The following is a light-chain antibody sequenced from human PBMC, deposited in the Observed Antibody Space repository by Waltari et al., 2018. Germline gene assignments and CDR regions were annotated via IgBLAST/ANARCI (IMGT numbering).Light chain of an antibody. V-gene: IGLV7-43*01. Sequence: QTVVTQEPSLTVSPGGTVTLTCASSTGAVTSDYSPNWLQQKPGQAPRPLIHSTSSKAAWPPARFAGALHGGDAARPLSPVQRGDEAGYYCRLYYGDTAVLGTGTKVSVL. CDR2: STS. CDR1: TGAVTSDYS. CDR3: RLYYGDTAV. J-gene: IGLJ1*01.